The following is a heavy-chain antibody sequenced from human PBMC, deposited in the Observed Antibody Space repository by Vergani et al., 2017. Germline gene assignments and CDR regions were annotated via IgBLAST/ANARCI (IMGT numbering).Heavy chain of an antibody. CDR3: AREGVGYCSSTSCPGSMDV. Sequence: VQLVESGGGVVQPGRSLRLSCAASGFTVSSNYMSWVRQAPGKGLEWVSVIYSGGSTYYADSVKGRFTISRDNSKNTLYLQMNSLRAEDTAVYYCAREGVGYCSSTSCPGSMDVWGKGTTVTVSS. CDR2: IYSGGST. J-gene: IGHJ6*03. D-gene: IGHD2-2*01. CDR1: GFTVSSNY. V-gene: IGHV3-66*01.